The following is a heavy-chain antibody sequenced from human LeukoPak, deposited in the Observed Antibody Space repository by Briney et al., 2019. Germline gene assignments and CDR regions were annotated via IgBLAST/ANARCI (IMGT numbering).Heavy chain of an antibody. D-gene: IGHD5-18*01. J-gene: IGHJ5*02. V-gene: IGHV4-39*07. Sequence: SETLSLTCTVSGGSIRSYYWGWIRQPPGKGLEWIGSIYYSGSTYYNPSLKSRVTISVDTSKNQFSLKLSSVTAADTAVYYCARGGYSHGYPLWFDPWGQGTLVTVSS. CDR3: ARGGYSHGYPLWFDP. CDR1: GGSIRSYY. CDR2: IYYSGST.